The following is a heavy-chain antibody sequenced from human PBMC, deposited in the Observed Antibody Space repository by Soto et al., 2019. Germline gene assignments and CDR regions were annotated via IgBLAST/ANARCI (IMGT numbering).Heavy chain of an antibody. Sequence: QLQLQESGPGLVKPSETLSLTCTVSGGSISSSSYCWGWIRQPPGKGLEWIGSIYYSGNTYYNPSPKGRVTLSVDTSKNHFSLKLSSVTAADTAVYYWARLSIPGPAHYWGQGTLVTVSS. CDR1: GGSISSSSYC. J-gene: IGHJ4*02. CDR2: IYYSGNT. V-gene: IGHV4-39*02. CDR3: ARLSIPGPAHY.